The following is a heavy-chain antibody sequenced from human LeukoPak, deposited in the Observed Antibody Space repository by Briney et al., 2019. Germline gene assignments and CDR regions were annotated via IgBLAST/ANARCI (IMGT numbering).Heavy chain of an antibody. D-gene: IGHD1-26*01. CDR3: AKGGSYHGY. Sequence: PSETLSLTCTVSGGSISSSYWTWIRQPAGKGLEWIGRIYSSGSTNYSPSLKSRVTMSVDTSKNQFSLKLNSATAADTAVYYCAKGGSYHGYWGQGTLVTVSS. CDR2: IYSSGST. J-gene: IGHJ4*02. V-gene: IGHV4-4*07. CDR1: GGSISSSY.